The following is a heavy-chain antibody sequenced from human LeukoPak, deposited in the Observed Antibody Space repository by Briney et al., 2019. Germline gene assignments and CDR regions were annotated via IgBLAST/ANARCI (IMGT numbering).Heavy chain of an antibody. CDR2: INAGNGNT. J-gene: IGHJ5*02. CDR3: ARAHTYCSSTSCPVYNWFDP. D-gene: IGHD2-2*01. Sequence: ASVKVSCKASGYTFTSYAMHWVRQAPGQRLEWMGWINAGNGNTKYSQKFQGRVTITRDTSASTAYMELSSLRSEDTAVYYCARAHTYCSSTSCPVYNWFDPWGQGTLVTVSS. V-gene: IGHV1-3*01. CDR1: GYTFTSYA.